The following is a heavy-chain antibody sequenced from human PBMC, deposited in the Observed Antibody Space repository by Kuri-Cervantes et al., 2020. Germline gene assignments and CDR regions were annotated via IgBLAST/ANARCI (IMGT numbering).Heavy chain of an antibody. J-gene: IGHJ6*03. CDR1: GFTFDDYA. V-gene: IGHV3-9*01. CDR2: INSNGVDI. Sequence: SLKISCAASGFTFDDYAMHWVRQAPGKGLEWVSDINSNGVDIGYADSVKGRSTISRDNAKNSLYLQMNSLRDEDTALYYCAKGSGYDLGGLYYYMDVWGKGTTVTVSS. D-gene: IGHD5-12*01. CDR3: AKGSGYDLGGLYYYMDV.